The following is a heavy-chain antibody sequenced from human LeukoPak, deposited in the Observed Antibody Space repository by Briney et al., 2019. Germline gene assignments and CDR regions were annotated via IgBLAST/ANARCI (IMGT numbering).Heavy chain of an antibody. CDR2: ISTSSNYI. V-gene: IGHV3-21*01. CDR1: GFTFSTYS. D-gene: IGHD3-22*01. CDR3: ARAKTYYYDSPTI. J-gene: IGHJ3*02. Sequence: GGSLRLSCAASGFTFSTYSMTWVRQAPGKGLEWVSSISTSSNYIYYADSVRGRLTISRDNAKNSLYLQMNSLSAEDTAVYYCARAKTYYYDSPTIWGQGTLVTVSS.